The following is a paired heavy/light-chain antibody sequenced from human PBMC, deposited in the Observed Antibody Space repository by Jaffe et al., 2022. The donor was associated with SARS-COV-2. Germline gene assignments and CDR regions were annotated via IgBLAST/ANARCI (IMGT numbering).Light chain of an antibody. CDR2: GAS. J-gene: IGKJ5*01. CDR3: QHYGSF. V-gene: IGKV3-20*01. Sequence: EIVLTQSPGTLSLSPGERATLSCRASQSVTSTYLAWYQQKPGQTPRLLIYGASSRATGIPDRFSGSGSGTDFTLTISRLEPEDFAVYYCQHYGSFFGQGTRLEIK. CDR1: QSVTSTY.
Heavy chain of an antibody. CDR2: SGTTGDT. CDR3: ARGHSRLTVAGPVYSLDV. CDR1: GFTFSSHD. J-gene: IGHJ6*02. V-gene: IGHV3-13*01. D-gene: IGHD6-19*01. Sequence: EVQLVESGGGLAQPGGSLRLSCAASGFTFSSHDMHWVRQATGKGLEWVSTSGTTGDTYYPGSVEGRFTISRENAKNSLYLQMNSLRAGDTAVYYCARGHSRLTVAGPVYSLDVWGQGTTVTVSS.